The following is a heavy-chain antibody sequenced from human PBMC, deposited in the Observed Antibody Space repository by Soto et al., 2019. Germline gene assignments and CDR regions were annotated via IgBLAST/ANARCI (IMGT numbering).Heavy chain of an antibody. V-gene: IGHV4-34*01. Sequence: PSETLSLTCAVYGGSFSGYCWSWIRQPPGKGLEWIGEINHSGSTNYNPSLKSRVTISVDTSKNQFSLKLSSVTAADTAVYYCASGHSSGYYDWFDPWGQGTLVTVPQ. D-gene: IGHD3-22*01. CDR1: GGSFSGYC. J-gene: IGHJ5*02. CDR2: INHSGST. CDR3: ASGHSSGYYDWFDP.